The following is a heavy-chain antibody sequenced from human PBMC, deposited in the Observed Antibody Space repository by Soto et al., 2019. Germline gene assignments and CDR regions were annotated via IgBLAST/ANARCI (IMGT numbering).Heavy chain of an antibody. D-gene: IGHD3-10*01. V-gene: IGHV3-11*01. Sequence: PGGSLRLSCAASGFTFSDYYMSWIRQAPGKGLEWVSYISSSGSTIYYADSVKGRFTISRDNAKNSLYLQINSLRAEDTAVYYCAHSMVRGAHDAFDIWGQGTMVTVSS. J-gene: IGHJ3*02. CDR2: ISSSGSTI. CDR3: AHSMVRGAHDAFDI. CDR1: GFTFSDYY.